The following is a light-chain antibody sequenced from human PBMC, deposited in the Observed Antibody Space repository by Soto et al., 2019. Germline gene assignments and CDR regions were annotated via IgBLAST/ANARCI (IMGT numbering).Light chain of an antibody. CDR2: DVS. CDR3: SSYTTSNTRQIV. Sequence: QSALSRPASVSGSRGQSITISCTGTSSDVGGYNYVSWYQQHPGKAPKFMIYDVSNRPSGVSNRFSGSKSGNTASLTISGLQAEDEANYYCSSYTTSNTRQIVFGTGTKVTVL. J-gene: IGLJ1*01. CDR1: SSDVGGYNY. V-gene: IGLV2-14*01.